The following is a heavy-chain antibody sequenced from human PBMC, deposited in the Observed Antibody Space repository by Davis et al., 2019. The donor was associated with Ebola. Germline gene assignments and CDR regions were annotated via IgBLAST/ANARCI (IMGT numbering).Heavy chain of an antibody. CDR3: ARGPGGRSNFDY. D-gene: IGHD3-16*01. CDR2: IYRGGDT. Sequence: PGGSLRLSCVASGFTVSGNDMSWVRQAPGKGLEWVSVIYRGGDTYYADSVKGRFTISRDTSKNTVYLQMKSLRAEDTAVYYCARGPGGRSNFDYWGQGTLVTFSS. J-gene: IGHJ4*02. V-gene: IGHV3-53*01. CDR1: GFTVSGND.